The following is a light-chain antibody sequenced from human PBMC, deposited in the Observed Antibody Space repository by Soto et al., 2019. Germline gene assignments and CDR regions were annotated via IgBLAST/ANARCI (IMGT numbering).Light chain of an antibody. CDR1: SSDVGSYNL. CDR2: EGS. Sequence: QSALTQPASVSGSPGQSITISCTGTSSDVGSYNLVSWYQQHPGQAPKVMIYEGSKRPSGVTNRFSGSQSGNTASLTISGLQAEDEADYYCCSYAGSSTVVFGTGTKLTVL. V-gene: IGLV2-23*01. CDR3: CSYAGSSTVV. J-gene: IGLJ1*01.